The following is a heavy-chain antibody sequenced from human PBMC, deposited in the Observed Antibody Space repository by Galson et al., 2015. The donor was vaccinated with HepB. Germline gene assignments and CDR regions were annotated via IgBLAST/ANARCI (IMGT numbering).Heavy chain of an antibody. V-gene: IGHV3-21*01. Sequence: SLRLSCAASGFTFSSYSMNWVRQAPGKGLEWVSSISSRSSYIYYADSVKGRFTISRDNAKNSLYLQMNGLRAEDTALYYCARGGSMVRGVIIPDAFDIWGQGTMVTVSS. J-gene: IGHJ3*02. CDR2: ISSRSSYI. CDR1: GFTFSSYS. D-gene: IGHD3-10*01. CDR3: ARGGSMVRGVIIPDAFDI.